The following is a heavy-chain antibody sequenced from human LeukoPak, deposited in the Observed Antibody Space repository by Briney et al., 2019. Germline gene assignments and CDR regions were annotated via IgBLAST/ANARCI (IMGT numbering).Heavy chain of an antibody. CDR2: IRYDGSNK. J-gene: IGHJ4*02. CDR3: AGSRDYDILTGYYTDDY. D-gene: IGHD3-9*01. V-gene: IGHV3-30*02. Sequence: GGSLRLSCAASGFTFSSYGMHWVRQAPGKGLEWVAFIRYDGSNKYYADSVKGRFTISRDNSKNTLYLQMNSLRAEDTAVYYCAGSRDYDILTGYYTDDYWGQGTLVTVSS. CDR1: GFTFSSYG.